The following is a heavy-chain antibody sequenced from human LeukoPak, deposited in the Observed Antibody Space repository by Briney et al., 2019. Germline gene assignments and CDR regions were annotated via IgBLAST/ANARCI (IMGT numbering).Heavy chain of an antibody. CDR1: GFTFDDYG. D-gene: IGHD3-22*01. CDR2: INWNGGST. J-gene: IGHJ4*02. Sequence: GGSLRLSCAASGFTFDDYGMSWVRQAPGKGLEWVSGINWNGGSTGYADSVKGRFTISRDNAKNSLYLQMNSLRAEDTALYYCARGPHYYDSSGYYTFDYWGQGTLVTVSS. CDR3: ARGPHYYDSSGYYTFDY. V-gene: IGHV3-20*04.